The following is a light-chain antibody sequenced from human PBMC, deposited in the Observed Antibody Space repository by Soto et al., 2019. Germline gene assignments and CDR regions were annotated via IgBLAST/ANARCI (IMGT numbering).Light chain of an antibody. V-gene: IGLV2-14*01. CDR3: SSYTSGSTPYD. CDR1: SSDVGGYNY. Sequence: QSALTQPASVSGSPGHSITISCTGTSSDVGGYNYVSWYQQHPGKAPKLMIYEVRNRPSGVSNRFSGSKSGNTASLTIYGLQAEDEADYYCSSYTSGSTPYDFGTGTKLTVL. J-gene: IGLJ1*01. CDR2: EVR.